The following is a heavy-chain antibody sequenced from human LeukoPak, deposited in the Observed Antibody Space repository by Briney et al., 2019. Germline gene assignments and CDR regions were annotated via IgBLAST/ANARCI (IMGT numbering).Heavy chain of an antibody. V-gene: IGHV1-69*10. Sequence: GASVKVSCKASGGTFSSYAISWVRQAPGQGLEWMGGIIPILGIANYAQKFQGRVTITADKSTSTAYMELSSLRSEDTAVYYCARRRGSYSSSWYAPTDLDYYGMDVWGQGTTVTVSS. CDR1: GGTFSSYA. CDR2: IIPILGIA. J-gene: IGHJ6*02. D-gene: IGHD6-13*01. CDR3: ARRRGSYSSSWYAPTDLDYYGMDV.